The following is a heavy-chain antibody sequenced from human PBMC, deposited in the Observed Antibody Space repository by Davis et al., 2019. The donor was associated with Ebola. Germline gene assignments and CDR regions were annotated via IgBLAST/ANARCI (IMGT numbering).Heavy chain of an antibody. J-gene: IGHJ4*02. D-gene: IGHD5-18*01. Sequence: ASVKVSCKASGYTFATYGISWVRQAPGQGLEWMGWISAYNGNTNYAQKLQGRVTMTTDTSTSTAYMELRSLRSDDTAVYYCARGSVGGYSYGLIDYWGQGTLVTVSS. CDR3: ARGSVGGYSYGLIDY. CDR2: ISAYNGNT. V-gene: IGHV1-18*04. CDR1: GYTFATYG.